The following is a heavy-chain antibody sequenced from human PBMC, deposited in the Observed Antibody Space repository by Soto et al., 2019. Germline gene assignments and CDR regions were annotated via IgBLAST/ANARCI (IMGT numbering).Heavy chain of an antibody. CDR1: GFTFDDYA. CDR2: INWNSGSI. V-gene: IGHV3-9*01. Sequence: EVQLVESGGGLVQPGRSLRLSCAASGFTFDDYAMHWVRQVPGKGLEWVSGINWNSGSIGYGDSVKGRFAISRDNAKNSLHLQMNSLSXXXXXFYYCVKDESINWYSGHFRHWGQGTLVTVSS. D-gene: IGHD6-13*01. CDR3: VKDESINWYSGHFRH. J-gene: IGHJ1*01.